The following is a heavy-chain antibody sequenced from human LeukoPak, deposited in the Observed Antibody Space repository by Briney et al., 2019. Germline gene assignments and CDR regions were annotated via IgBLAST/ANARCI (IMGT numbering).Heavy chain of an antibody. J-gene: IGHJ5*02. CDR2: IYYSGST. V-gene: IGHV4-39*01. Sequence: PSETLSLTCTVSGGSISSSSYYWGWIRQPPGKGLEWIGSIYYSGSTYYNPSLKSRVTISVDTSKNQFSLKLSSVTAADTAVYYCASSGGGKRGWFDPWGQGTLVTVSS. CDR3: ASSGGGKRGWFDP. D-gene: IGHD4-23*01. CDR1: GGSISSSSYY.